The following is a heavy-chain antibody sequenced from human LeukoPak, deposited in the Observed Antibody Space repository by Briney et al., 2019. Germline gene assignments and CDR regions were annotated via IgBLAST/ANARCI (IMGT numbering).Heavy chain of an antibody. D-gene: IGHD4-11*01. V-gene: IGHV1-18*01. Sequence: ASVKVSCKTSGYTSTSYGISWVRQAPGQGLEWMGWISAYNGNANSAQKLRGRVTMTTDTSTSTAYMELRSLRSDDTAVYYCARDFDYSDYGGQGRFDPWGQGTLVTVSS. CDR1: GYTSTSYG. CDR3: ARDFDYSDYGGQGRFDP. CDR2: ISAYNGNA. J-gene: IGHJ5*02.